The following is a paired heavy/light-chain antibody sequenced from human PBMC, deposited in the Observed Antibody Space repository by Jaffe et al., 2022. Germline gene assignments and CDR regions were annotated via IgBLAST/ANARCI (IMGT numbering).Light chain of an antibody. CDR3: LVWDSGTAWV. Sequence: SYVMTQPPSVSVSPGQTATITCSGDKLGDKFVSWYQQRPGQSPTLVIYQDLKRPSGIPQRFSASNSGNTATLTISGTQAVDEADYFCLVWDSGTAWVFGGGTTLNVL. CDR1: KLGDKF. J-gene: IGLJ3*02. V-gene: IGLV3-1*01. CDR2: QDL.
Heavy chain of an antibody. D-gene: IGHD3-16*01. Sequence: QVQLQESGPGLVKTSQTLSLICNVSGVSISSDGYYWTWIRRPAGKGLEWVGRMYPTGIPNYSPSLESRVAISLDTSKNRFSLRLTSVTAADTGVYYCARWVQLRQACDVWGQGTPVIVSS. V-gene: IGHV4-61*02. CDR2: MYPTGIP. J-gene: IGHJ3*01. CDR3: ARWVQLRQACDV. CDR1: GVSISSDGYY.